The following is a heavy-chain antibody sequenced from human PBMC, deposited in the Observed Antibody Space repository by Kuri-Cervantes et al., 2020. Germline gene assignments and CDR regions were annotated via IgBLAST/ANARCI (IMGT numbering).Heavy chain of an antibody. Sequence: GGSLRLSCAASGFTFDDYAMHWVRQAPGKGLEWVSGISWNSGSIGYADSVKGRFPISRDNAKNSLYLQMNSLRAEDTAVYYCAKNYGSENFDYWGQGTLVTVSS. J-gene: IGHJ4*02. CDR1: GFTFDDYA. CDR2: ISWNSGSI. V-gene: IGHV3-9*01. D-gene: IGHD3-10*01. CDR3: AKNYGSENFDY.